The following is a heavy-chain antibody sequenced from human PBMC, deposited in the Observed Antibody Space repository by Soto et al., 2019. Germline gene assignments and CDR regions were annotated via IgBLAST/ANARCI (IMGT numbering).Heavy chain of an antibody. CDR2: ISSDGANK. CDR3: VSWVSQHFDY. D-gene: IGHD2-8*01. V-gene: IGHV3-23*01. J-gene: IGHJ4*02. Sequence: VSLRLSCAVFGFTFNSRSSHGMSWVRQAPGKGPEWVSTISSDGANKHYAESVKGRFTISKDTSRNTVDLHMNSLGAEDTAMYFCVSWVSQHFDYWGQGILVTVSS. CDR1: GFTFNSRSSHG.